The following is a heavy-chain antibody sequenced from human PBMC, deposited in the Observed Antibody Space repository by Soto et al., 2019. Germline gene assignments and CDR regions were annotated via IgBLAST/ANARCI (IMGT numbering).Heavy chain of an antibody. CDR2: IYYSGST. CDR3: ASSFPRWTTVTTGFGFAFDI. J-gene: IGHJ3*02. V-gene: IGHV4-31*02. Sequence: TSETLSLTWSVSGGSISSGGYYWSWIRQHPGKGLEWIGYIYYSGSTYYNPSLKSRVTISVDTSKNQFSLKLSSVTAADTAVYYCASSFPRWTTVTTGFGFAFDIWGQGTMVTVSS. CDR1: GGSISSGGYY. D-gene: IGHD4-17*01.